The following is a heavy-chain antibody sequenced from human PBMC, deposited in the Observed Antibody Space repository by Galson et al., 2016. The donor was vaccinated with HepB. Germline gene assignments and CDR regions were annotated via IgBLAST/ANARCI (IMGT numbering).Heavy chain of an antibody. V-gene: IGHV2-5*02. CDR2: IYWDDDK. D-gene: IGHD3-3*01. Sequence: PALVKPTQTLTLTCTFSGFSLSTREVAVGWVRQPPGKALEWLALIYWDDDKRYSPSLKSRLTISKDTSKNQVVLTMTNMAPLDTATYFCVHRGNPYYDFWSGPYFDFWSQGTLVTVSS. J-gene: IGHJ4*02. CDR1: GFSLSTREVA. CDR3: VHRGNPYYDFWSGPYFDF.